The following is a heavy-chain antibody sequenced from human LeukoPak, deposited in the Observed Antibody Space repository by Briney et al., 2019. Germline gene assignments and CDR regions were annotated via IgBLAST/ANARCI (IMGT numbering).Heavy chain of an antibody. CDR3: ARQHCSSTSCYRDWFDP. J-gene: IGHJ5*02. D-gene: IGHD2-2*01. V-gene: IGHV4-59*11. CDR1: GGSISSHP. CDR2: IYYSGST. Sequence: PSETLSLTCTVFGGSISSHPWSWIRQPPGKGLEWIGYIYYSGSTNYNPSLKSRVTISVDTSKNQFSLKLTSVTAADTAVYYCARQHCSSTSCYRDWFDPWGQGALVTASS.